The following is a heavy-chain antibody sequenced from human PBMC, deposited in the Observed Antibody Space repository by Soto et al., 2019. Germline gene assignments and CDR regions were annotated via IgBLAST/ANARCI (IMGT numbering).Heavy chain of an antibody. D-gene: IGHD6-19*01. J-gene: IGHJ5*02. CDR2: FYSSGSI. Sequence: PSETLSLTCFVSGYFIGAGGYYWSWIRHHPGKGLEWIGSFYSSGSIIYNPSLRSRVSITGDMSTNQFSMCLTSVTAADTARYYCARMYSSGSGWFHPWGQGTLVTVS. CDR1: GYFIGAGGYY. CDR3: ARMYSSGSGWFHP. V-gene: IGHV4-31*03.